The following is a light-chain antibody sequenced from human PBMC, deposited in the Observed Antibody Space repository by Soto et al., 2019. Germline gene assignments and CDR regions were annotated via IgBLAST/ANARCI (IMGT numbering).Light chain of an antibody. V-gene: IGKV3-20*01. CDR1: QSVRSSY. J-gene: IGKJ2*01. CDR2: GPS. CDR3: QQYGNAPPYT. Sequence: DILLTQSPGTLSVSPGERVTLSCRASQSVRSSYLAWYQQKRGQAPRLLVYGPSTRATGIPDRFSGSGSGTDFTLTISRLEPEDFGVYYCQQYGNAPPYTFGQGTELEI.